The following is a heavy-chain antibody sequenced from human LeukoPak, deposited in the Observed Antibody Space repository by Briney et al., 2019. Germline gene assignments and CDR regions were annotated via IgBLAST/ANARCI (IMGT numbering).Heavy chain of an antibody. CDR2: INPNSGGT. J-gene: IGHJ4*02. Sequence: ASVKVSCKASGYTFAGYYMHWVRQAPGQGLEWMGWINPNSGGTNYAQKFQGRVTMTRDTSISTAYMELSRLRSDDTAVYYCASLQVFDEVPDYWGQGTLVTVSS. V-gene: IGHV1-2*02. CDR1: GYTFAGYY. D-gene: IGHD2-2*01. CDR3: ASLQVFDEVPDY.